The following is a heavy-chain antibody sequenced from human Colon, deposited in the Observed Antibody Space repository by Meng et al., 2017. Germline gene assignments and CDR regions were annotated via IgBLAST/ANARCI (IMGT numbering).Heavy chain of an antibody. CDR1: GGSISSGDYY. J-gene: IGHJ2*01. D-gene: IGHD3-22*01. Sequence: QLQESGPGLVKPSQPLSLTCTVSGGSISSGDYYWSWIRQPPGKGLEWIGYIYYSGSTYYNPSLKSRVTISVDTSKNQFSLKLSSVTAADTAVYYCARGYYDSSGYGYWYFDLWGRGTLVTVSS. CDR3: ARGYYDSSGYGYWYFDL. V-gene: IGHV4-30-4*01. CDR2: IYYSGST.